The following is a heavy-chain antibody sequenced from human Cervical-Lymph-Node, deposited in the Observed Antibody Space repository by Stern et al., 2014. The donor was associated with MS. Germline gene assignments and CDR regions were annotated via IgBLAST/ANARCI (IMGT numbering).Heavy chain of an antibody. CDR3: ARQREGTSYFDASDM. CDR1: GYIFTPHW. CDR2: IYPGDSDA. Sequence: EVQLVESGAAVKKPGESLKISCQGSGYIFTPHWIAWVRQMPGKGLEWMGTIYPGDSDARYSPSLLGQVTISADKSTNTVHLQWRSLKASDTAIYYCARQREGTSYFDASDMWGQGTVVIVSS. J-gene: IGHJ3*02. V-gene: IGHV5-51*01. D-gene: IGHD2-2*01.